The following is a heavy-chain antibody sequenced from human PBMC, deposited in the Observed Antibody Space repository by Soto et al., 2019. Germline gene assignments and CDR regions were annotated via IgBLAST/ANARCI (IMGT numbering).Heavy chain of an antibody. CDR2: IYYSGST. CDR1: GGSISSGAYS. J-gene: IGHJ5*01. V-gene: IGHV4-31*02. CDR3: AIEEASRIERWFDS. D-gene: IGHD2-15*01. Sequence: SETLSLTCSVSGGSISSGAYSWNWIRQHPGKGLEWIGYIYYSGSTYYNPSLKSRVTISVDTPRNQFSLKLTSVNAADTAVYYCAIEEASRIERWFDSWGQGTLVTVSA.